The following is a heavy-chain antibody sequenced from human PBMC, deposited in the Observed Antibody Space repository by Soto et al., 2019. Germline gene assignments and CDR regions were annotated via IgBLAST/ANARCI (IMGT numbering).Heavy chain of an antibody. CDR2: IIPILGIA. CDR1: GGTFSSYT. Sequence: GASVKVSCKASGGTFSSYTISWVRQAPGQGLEWMGRIIPILGIANYAQKFQGRVTITADKSTSTAYMELSSLRSEDTAVYYCASLRGGYCSGGSCYPDSGYWGQGTLVTVSS. D-gene: IGHD2-15*01. CDR3: ASLRGGYCSGGSCYPDSGY. V-gene: IGHV1-69*02. J-gene: IGHJ4*02.